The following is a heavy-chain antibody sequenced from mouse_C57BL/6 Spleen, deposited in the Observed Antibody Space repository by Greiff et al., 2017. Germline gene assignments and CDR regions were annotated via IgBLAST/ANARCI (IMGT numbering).Heavy chain of an antibody. V-gene: IGHV5-17*01. J-gene: IGHJ4*01. D-gene: IGHD2-2*01. CDR3: ARHGYYDARDD. CDR1: GFTFSDYG. Sequence: EVKLVESGGGLVKPGGSLKLSCAASGFTFSDYGMHWVRQAPEKGLAWVAYISSGSSTIYYADTVKGRFTISRDNAKNTLFLQMTSLRSEDTAMYYCARHGYYDARDDWGQGTSVTVSS. CDR2: ISSGSSTI.